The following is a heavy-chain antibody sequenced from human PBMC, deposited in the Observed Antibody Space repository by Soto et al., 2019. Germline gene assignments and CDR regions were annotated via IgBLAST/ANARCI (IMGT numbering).Heavy chain of an antibody. Sequence: ASVKVSCKASGFTFTSSAVQWVRQARGQRLEWIGWIVVGSGNTNYAQKFQERVTITRDMSTSTAYMELSSLRSEDTAAYYCAADDQYYDFWSGYSDYYYGMDVWGQGTTVTVSS. D-gene: IGHD3-3*01. CDR3: AADDQYYDFWSGYSDYYYGMDV. V-gene: IGHV1-58*01. CDR2: IVVGSGNT. J-gene: IGHJ6*02. CDR1: GFTFTSSA.